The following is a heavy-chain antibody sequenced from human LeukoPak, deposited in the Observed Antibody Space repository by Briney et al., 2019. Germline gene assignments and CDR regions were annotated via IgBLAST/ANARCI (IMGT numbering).Heavy chain of an antibody. V-gene: IGHV3-33*01. D-gene: IGHD2-21*02. CDR3: ARDQSLPYCGGDCYSGSDY. J-gene: IGHJ4*02. CDR2: IWYDGSDQ. Sequence: GGSLRLSCVASGFVFSSHGMNWVRQAPGKGLEWLTVIWYDGSDQYYADSVKGRFTISRDNSKNTLYLQLNSLRVEDTAMYYCARDQSLPYCGGDCYSGSDYWGQGTRVTVSS. CDR1: GFVFSSHG.